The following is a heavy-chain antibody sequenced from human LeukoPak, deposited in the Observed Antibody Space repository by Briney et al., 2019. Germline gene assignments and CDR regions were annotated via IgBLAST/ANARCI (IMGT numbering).Heavy chain of an antibody. V-gene: IGHV3-21*01. Sequence: PSETLSLTCAVYGGSFSGYYWSWIRQPPGKGLEWVSSISSSSSYIYYADSVKGRFTISRDNAKNSLYLQMNSLRAEDTAVYYCARGTPAATIDYWGQGTLVTVSS. CDR1: GGSFSGYY. CDR2: ISSSSSYI. D-gene: IGHD6-13*01. CDR3: ARGTPAATIDY. J-gene: IGHJ4*02.